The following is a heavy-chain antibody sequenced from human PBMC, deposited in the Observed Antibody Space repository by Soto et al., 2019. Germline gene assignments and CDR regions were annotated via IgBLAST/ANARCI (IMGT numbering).Heavy chain of an antibody. D-gene: IGHD2-2*02. CDR3: AKFNGGGLEYQLLYINYFDY. Sequence: QSGGSLRLSCAASGFTFSSYAMSWVRQAPGKGLEWVSAISGSGGSTYYADSVKGRFTISRDNSKNTLYLQMNSLRAEDTAVYYCAKFNGGGLEYQLLYINYFDYWGQGTLVTVSS. CDR2: ISGSGGST. V-gene: IGHV3-23*01. CDR1: GFTFSSYA. J-gene: IGHJ4*02.